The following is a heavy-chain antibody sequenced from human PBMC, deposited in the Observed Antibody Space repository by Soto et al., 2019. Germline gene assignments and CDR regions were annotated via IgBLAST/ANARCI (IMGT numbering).Heavy chain of an antibody. Sequence: LSLTCTVSVGSISSSSYYWVWIRQPPGKVLEWIGSIYYSGSTYYNPSLKSRVTISVDTSKNQFSLKLSSVTAADTAVYYCARPDGSSSVWGQGTLVTVCS. D-gene: IGHD6-6*01. CDR1: VGSISSSSYY. CDR3: ARPDGSSSV. J-gene: IGHJ4*02. V-gene: IGHV4-39*01. CDR2: IYYSGST.